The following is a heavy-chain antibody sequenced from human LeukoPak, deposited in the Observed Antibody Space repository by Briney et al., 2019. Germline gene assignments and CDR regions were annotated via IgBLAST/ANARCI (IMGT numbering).Heavy chain of an antibody. CDR1: GHSINRGYY. Sequence: PSETLSLTCVVSGHSINRGYYWGWMRQPPGKGLEWIGSISQSGSTSYNAPLKSRVTMSVDTSKNQFSLKLKSVTATDTAVYYCVRMDDYWGQGTLVTVSS. CDR2: ISQSGST. V-gene: IGHV4-38-2*01. J-gene: IGHJ4*02. CDR3: VRMDDY.